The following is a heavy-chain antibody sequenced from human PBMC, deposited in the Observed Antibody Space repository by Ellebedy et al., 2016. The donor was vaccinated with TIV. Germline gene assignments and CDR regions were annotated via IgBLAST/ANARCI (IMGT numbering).Heavy chain of an antibody. CDR1: GFTFSNYA. CDR2: VSYDGSNQ. Sequence: GESLKISCAASGFTFSNYAMHWVRQAPGKGLEWVAAVSYDGSNQYYADSVKGRLIISRDNSKNTLYLQMNSLRGEDTDVYYCARDSRVTTSYFYYGLDVWGQGTTVTVS. V-gene: IGHV3-30-3*01. D-gene: IGHD2-21*02. J-gene: IGHJ6*02. CDR3: ARDSRVTTSYFYYGLDV.